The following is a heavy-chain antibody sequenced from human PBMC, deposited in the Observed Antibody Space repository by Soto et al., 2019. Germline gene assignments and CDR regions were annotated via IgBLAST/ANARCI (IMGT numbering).Heavy chain of an antibody. V-gene: IGHV4-34*01. CDR1: GGSFSGYY. CDR3: ARSSQRWLRWGSFDY. J-gene: IGHJ4*02. Sequence: SETLSLTCAVYGGSFSGYYWSWIRQPPGKGLEWIGEINHSGSTNYNPSLKSRVTISVDTSKNRFSLKLSSVTAADTAVYYCARSSQRWLRWGSFDYWGQGTLVTVSS. D-gene: IGHD5-12*01. CDR2: INHSGST.